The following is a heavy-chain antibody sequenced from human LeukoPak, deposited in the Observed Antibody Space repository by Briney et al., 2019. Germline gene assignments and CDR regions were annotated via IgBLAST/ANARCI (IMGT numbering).Heavy chain of an antibody. CDR3: ARGSSSSSWLEGYYFDY. J-gene: IGHJ4*02. Sequence: SETLSLTCTVSGGSISSYYWGWIRQPPGKGLEWIGSIYHSGSTYYNPSLKSRVTISVDTSKNQFSLKLSSVTAADTAVYYCARGSSSSSWLEGYYFDYWGQGTLVTVSS. CDR2: IYHSGST. D-gene: IGHD6-13*01. CDR1: GGSISSYY. V-gene: IGHV4-38-2*02.